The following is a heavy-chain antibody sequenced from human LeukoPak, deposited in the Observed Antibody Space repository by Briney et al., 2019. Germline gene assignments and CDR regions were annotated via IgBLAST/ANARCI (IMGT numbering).Heavy chain of an antibody. Sequence: ASVKVSCKDSGYTFTEYYMHWVRPDPGQGLEWMGWINPNSGGTNYAQKFQGRVTTTRDTSTSTAYMELSRLTSDDTAVYYCARGVAGPYYYYYMDVWGRGTTVTVSS. CDR3: ARGVAGPYYYYYMDV. D-gene: IGHD6-19*01. CDR1: GYTFTEYY. V-gene: IGHV1-2*02. CDR2: INPNSGGT. J-gene: IGHJ6*03.